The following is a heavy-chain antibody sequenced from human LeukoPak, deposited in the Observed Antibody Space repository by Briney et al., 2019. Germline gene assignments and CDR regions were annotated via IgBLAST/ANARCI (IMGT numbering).Heavy chain of an antibody. D-gene: IGHD2-15*01. Sequence: SGTLSLTCAVYGGSFSGYYWSWIRQPPGKGLEWIGEINHSGSTNYNPSLKSRVTISVDTSKNQFSLKLSSVTAADTAVYYCARRACSGGSCNLDYYYYYGMDVWGQGTTVTVSS. CDR1: GGSFSGYY. CDR2: INHSGST. V-gene: IGHV4-34*01. J-gene: IGHJ6*02. CDR3: ARRACSGGSCNLDYYYYYGMDV.